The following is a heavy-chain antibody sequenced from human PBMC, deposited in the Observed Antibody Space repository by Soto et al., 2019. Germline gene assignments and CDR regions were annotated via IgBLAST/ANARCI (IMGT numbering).Heavy chain of an antibody. CDR3: ARWWGGSRQLFDH. V-gene: IGHV4-31*03. J-gene: IGHJ5*02. Sequence: QVQLQESGPGLVKPSQTLSLTCTVSGGSISSGDYYWSWIRQHPGKGLEWIGYIYYSGSTYYNPSLKSRVTVSVGTSKNEFALKLSSVTAADMAVYYCARWWGGSRQLFDHWGQGALVAVSS. CDR2: IYYSGST. D-gene: IGHD2-15*01. CDR1: GGSISSGDYY.